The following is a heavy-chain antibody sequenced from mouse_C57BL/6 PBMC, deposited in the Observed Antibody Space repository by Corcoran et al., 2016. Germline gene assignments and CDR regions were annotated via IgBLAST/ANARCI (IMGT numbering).Heavy chain of an antibody. CDR1: GYSFTSYY. CDR2: IYPGSGNT. D-gene: IGHD2-4*01. Sequence: QVQLQQSGPELVKPGASVKISCKASGYSFTSYYIHWVKQRPGQGLEWIGWIYPGSGNTKYNEEFKGKATLTADTSSSTAYMQLSSLTSEDSAVYYCARSGDYGGYYAMDYWGQGTSVTVSS. J-gene: IGHJ4*01. CDR3: ARSGDYGGYYAMDY. V-gene: IGHV1-66*01.